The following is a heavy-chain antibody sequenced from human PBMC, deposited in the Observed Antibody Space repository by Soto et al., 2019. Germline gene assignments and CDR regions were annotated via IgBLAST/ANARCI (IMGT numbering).Heavy chain of an antibody. CDR1: GFSLSNATMG. CDR2: IFSNDEK. Sequence: GSGPTLVNPTEPLTLTCTVSGFSLSNATMGVSWIRQPPGKALEWLAHIFSNDEKSYSTSLESRLNISKYTSKSQVVLYMTNMDPVDTATYFCARMLFATTGLCRYLWFDPWGQGTRFTVSS. V-gene: IGHV2-26*01. D-gene: IGHD3-16*02. J-gene: IGHJ5*02. CDR3: ARMLFATTGLCRYLWFDP.